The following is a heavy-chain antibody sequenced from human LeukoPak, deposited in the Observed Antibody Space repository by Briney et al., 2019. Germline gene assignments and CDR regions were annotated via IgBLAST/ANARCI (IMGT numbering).Heavy chain of an antibody. J-gene: IGHJ5*02. V-gene: IGHV1-69*13. D-gene: IGHD3-10*01. CDR1: GYTFTGYY. Sequence: ASVKVSCKASGYTFTGYYVHWVRQAPGQGLEWMGGIIPIFGTANYAQKFQGRVTISADESTSTVYMELSSLRSEDTAVYYCARDVTMVRGARYRPYKWFDPWGQGTLVTVSS. CDR2: IIPIFGTA. CDR3: ARDVTMVRGARYRPYKWFDP.